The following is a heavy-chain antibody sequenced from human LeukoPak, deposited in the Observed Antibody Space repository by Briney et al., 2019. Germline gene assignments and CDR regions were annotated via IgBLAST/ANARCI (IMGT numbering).Heavy chain of an antibody. CDR1: GGSISSHY. CDR2: IYYSGST. J-gene: IGHJ4*02. CDR3: ARDRISYYDFWSGSHGLDY. V-gene: IGHV4-59*11. Sequence: PSETLSLTCTVSGGSISSHYWSWIRQPPGKGLEWIGYIYYSGSTDYNPSLKSRVTISVDTSKNQFSLKLSSVTAADTAVYYCARDRISYYDFWSGSHGLDYWGQGTLVTVSS. D-gene: IGHD3-3*01.